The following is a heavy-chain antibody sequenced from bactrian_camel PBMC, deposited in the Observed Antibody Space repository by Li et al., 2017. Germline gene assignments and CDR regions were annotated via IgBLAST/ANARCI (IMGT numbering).Heavy chain of an antibody. CDR2: IYNDGSRT. CDR3: ATWTSGAFGL. D-gene: IGHD3*01. Sequence: VQLVESGGGLVQPGGSLSLSCAAAGFRFGDAYMSWVRQAPGKGLERVSSIYNDGSRTNYASSVKGRFTISRDNAKNTVYLQMDSLKSEDTALYYCATWTSGAFGLWGQGTQVTVS. V-gene: IGHV3-2*01. J-gene: IGHJ6*01. CDR1: GFRFGDAY.